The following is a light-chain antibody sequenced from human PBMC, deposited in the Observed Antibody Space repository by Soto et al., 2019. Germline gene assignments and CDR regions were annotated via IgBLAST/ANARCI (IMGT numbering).Light chain of an antibody. Sequence: EIVLTQSPATLSLSPRDRATLSCRASQSVSSYLAWYQQKPGQAPRLLIYDASNRAPGIPARFSGSGSGTDFTLTISSLQPEDIATYYCQQYDNVSPMATFGQGTKLEIK. J-gene: IGKJ2*01. CDR2: DAS. V-gene: IGKV3-11*01. CDR1: QSVSSY. CDR3: QQYDNVSPMAT.